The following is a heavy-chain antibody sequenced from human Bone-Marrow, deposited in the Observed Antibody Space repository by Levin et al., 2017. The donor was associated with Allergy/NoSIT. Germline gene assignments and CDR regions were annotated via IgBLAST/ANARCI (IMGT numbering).Heavy chain of an antibody. D-gene: IGHD3-9*01. V-gene: IGHV4-30-2*01. CDR2: IYHSGST. J-gene: IGHJ5*02. CDR1: GGSISSGGYS. Sequence: LRLSCAVSGGSISSGGYSWSWIRQPPGKGLEWIRYIYHSGSTYYNPSLKSRVTISVDRSKNQFSLKLSSVTAADTAVYYCARNDILTGYRYWFDPWGQGTLVTVSS. CDR3: ARNDILTGYRYWFDP.